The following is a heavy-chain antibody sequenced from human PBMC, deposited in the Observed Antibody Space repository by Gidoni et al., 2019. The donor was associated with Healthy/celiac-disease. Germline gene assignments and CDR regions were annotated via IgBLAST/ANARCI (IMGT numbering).Heavy chain of an antibody. CDR3: ARDIDGYNDIGYAFDI. J-gene: IGHJ3*02. CDR1: AFPFSHYG. D-gene: IGHD3-9*01. Sequence: QVQLVESGGGVVQPGRSLRLSCSASAFPFSHYGMHWVRQAPGKGLEWVAVMWYDGSNKYYADSVKGRFTIARDNSKNTLYLQMNSLRAEDTAVYYCARDIDGYNDIGYAFDIWGQGTMVSVSS. CDR2: MWYDGSNK. V-gene: IGHV3-33*08.